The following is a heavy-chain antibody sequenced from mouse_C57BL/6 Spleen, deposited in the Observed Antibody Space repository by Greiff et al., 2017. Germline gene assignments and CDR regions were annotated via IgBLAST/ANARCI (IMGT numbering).Heavy chain of an antibody. CDR2: INPNNGGT. V-gene: IGHV1-18*01. J-gene: IGHJ4*01. CDR3: ARSGNYGNYGAMGC. Sequence: VQLKQSGPELVKPGASVKIPCKASGYTFTDYNMDWVKQSHGKSLEWIGDINPNNGGTIYNQKFKGKATLTVDKSSSTAYMELRSLTSEDTAVYYCARSGNYGNYGAMGCWGQGTSVTVAS. D-gene: IGHD2-1*01. CDR1: GYTFTDYN.